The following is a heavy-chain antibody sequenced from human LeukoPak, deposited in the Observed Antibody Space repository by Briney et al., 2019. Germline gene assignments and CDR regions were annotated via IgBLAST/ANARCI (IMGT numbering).Heavy chain of an antibody. CDR2: IWYDGSNK. CDR1: GFTFSSYG. V-gene: IGHV3-33*01. Sequence: GSLRLSCAASGFTFSSYGMHWVRQAPGKGLEWVAVIWYDGSNKHYADSVKGRFTISRDNSKNTLYLQMNSLRAEDTAVYYCAREPAAIKLTHAFDIWGQGTMVTVSS. D-gene: IGHD2-2*01. J-gene: IGHJ3*02. CDR3: AREPAAIKLTHAFDI.